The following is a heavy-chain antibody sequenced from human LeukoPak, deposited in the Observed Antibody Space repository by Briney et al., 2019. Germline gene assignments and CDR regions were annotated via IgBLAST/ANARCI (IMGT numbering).Heavy chain of an antibody. CDR3: ARGRRSYAFDY. CDR1: GGSISSSSHY. J-gene: IGHJ4*02. D-gene: IGHD1-26*01. V-gene: IGHV4-39*07. Sequence: SETLSLTCTVSGGSISSSSHYWGWIRQPPGKGLEWIGSIYYSGSTYYNPSLKSRVTTSVDTSKNQFSLKLSSVTAADTAVYYCARGRRSYAFDYWGQGTLVTVSS. CDR2: IYYSGST.